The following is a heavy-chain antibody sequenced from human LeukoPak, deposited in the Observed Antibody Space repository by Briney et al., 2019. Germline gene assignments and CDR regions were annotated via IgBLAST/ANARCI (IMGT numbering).Heavy chain of an antibody. J-gene: IGHJ4*02. CDR2: ISYDGSNK. Sequence: GGSLRLSCAASGSTFSSYAMHWVRQAPGKGLEWVAVISYDGSNKYYADSVKGRFTISRDNSKNTLYLQMNSLRAEDTAVYYCAREAPPGGSHFDYWGQGTLVTVSS. V-gene: IGHV3-30*04. D-gene: IGHD3-16*01. CDR3: AREAPPGGSHFDY. CDR1: GSTFSSYA.